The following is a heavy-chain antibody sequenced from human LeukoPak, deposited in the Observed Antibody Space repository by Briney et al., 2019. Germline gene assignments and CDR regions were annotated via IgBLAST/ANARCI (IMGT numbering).Heavy chain of an antibody. D-gene: IGHD2-21*02. CDR3: GRSLTSLRLTD. J-gene: IGHJ4*02. CDR2: IYSGGST. Sequence: GRSLRLSCAASGFTVSNNYMSWVRQAPGKGLEWVSVIYSGGSTYYADSVKGRFTISRDNSRNTLFLQLNSLRAEDTAIYYCGRSLTSLRLTDWGQGTLVAVSS. V-gene: IGHV3-53*01. CDR1: GFTVSNNY.